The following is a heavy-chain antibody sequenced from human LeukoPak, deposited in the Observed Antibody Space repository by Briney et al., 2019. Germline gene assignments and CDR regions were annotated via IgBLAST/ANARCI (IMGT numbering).Heavy chain of an antibody. Sequence: ASVKVSCKASGYIFTDYYMHWVRQAPGQELGWMGRINPNSGGTNYAQKFQGRVTMTRDTSTSTVYMELSSLISDDTAVYYCTRGVLPARFDSWGQGTLVTVTS. CDR2: INPNSGGT. V-gene: IGHV1/OR15-1*04. J-gene: IGHJ5*01. CDR1: GYIFTDYY. D-gene: IGHD2-2*01. CDR3: TRGVLPARFDS.